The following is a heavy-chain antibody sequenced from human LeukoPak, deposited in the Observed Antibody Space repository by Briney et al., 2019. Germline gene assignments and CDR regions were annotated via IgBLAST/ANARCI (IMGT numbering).Heavy chain of an antibody. CDR3: TTLYSGSYFRDDAFDI. Sequence: GGSLRLSCAASGFTFSNAWMSWVRQAPGKGLEWVDRIKSKTDGGTTDYAAPVKGRFTISRDDSKNTLYLQMNSLKTEDTAVYYCTTLYSGSYFRDDAFDIWGQGTMVTVSS. V-gene: IGHV3-15*01. J-gene: IGHJ3*02. CDR1: GFTFSNAW. CDR2: IKSKTDGGTT. D-gene: IGHD1-26*01.